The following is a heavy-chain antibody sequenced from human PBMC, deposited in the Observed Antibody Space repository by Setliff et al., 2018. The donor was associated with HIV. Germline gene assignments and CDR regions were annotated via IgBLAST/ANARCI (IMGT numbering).Heavy chain of an antibody. CDR1: GFTFSSYW. Sequence: GGSLRLSCAASGFTFSSYWMYWVRQAPGKGLVWVSRINSDGSNTTYADSVKGRYTISRDNAKNTLYLQMNSLRAEDTAVYYCARTREPDPFDYDRSAFRSVWGQGPLVTVSS. CDR3: ARTREPDPFDYDRSAFRSV. D-gene: IGHD3-22*01. J-gene: IGHJ4*02. V-gene: IGHV3-74*01. CDR2: INSDGSNT.